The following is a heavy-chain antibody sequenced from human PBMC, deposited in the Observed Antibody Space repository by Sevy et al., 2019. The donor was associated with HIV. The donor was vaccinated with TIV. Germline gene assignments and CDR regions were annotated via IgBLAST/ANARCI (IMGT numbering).Heavy chain of an antibody. CDR3: ARVPEYDDSSGYYYQ. D-gene: IGHD3-22*01. V-gene: IGHV3-21*01. J-gene: IGHJ4*02. CDR1: GFTFSSYS. Sequence: GGSLRLSCAASGFTFSSYSMHWVRQAPGKGLEWVSYINSISTYIYYADSVKGRFTISRDNAKNSLYLQMNSLRAEDTAVYYCARVPEYDDSSGYYYQWGQGTLVTVSS. CDR2: INSISTYI.